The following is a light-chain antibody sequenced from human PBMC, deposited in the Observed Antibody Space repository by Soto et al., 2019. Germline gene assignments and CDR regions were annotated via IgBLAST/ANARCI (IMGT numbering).Light chain of an antibody. J-gene: IGLJ3*02. CDR1: SSDVGNYNL. Sequence: QSALTQPASVSGSPGQSITISCTGTSSDVGNYNLVSWYQHHPGNAPKLMIYEVTKRPSGVSNRFSGSKSGNTASLTISGRQAEDEADYCCSSYAGSSTFEVFGGGTKLTVL. CDR3: SSYAGSSTFEV. V-gene: IGLV2-23*02. CDR2: EVT.